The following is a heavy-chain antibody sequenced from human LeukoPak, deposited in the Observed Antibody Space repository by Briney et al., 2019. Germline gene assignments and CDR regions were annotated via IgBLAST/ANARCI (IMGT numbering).Heavy chain of an antibody. J-gene: IGHJ4*02. CDR1: GGSISSSNW. Sequence: TSETLSLTCAVSGGSISSSNWWSWVRQPPGKGLEWIGEIYHSGSTNYNPSLKSRVTISVDKSKNQFSLKLSSVTAADTAVYYCARDSRTHYYDSSGYYYSIFDYWGQGTLVTVSS. D-gene: IGHD3-22*01. CDR2: IYHSGST. V-gene: IGHV4-4*02. CDR3: ARDSRTHYYDSSGYYYSIFDY.